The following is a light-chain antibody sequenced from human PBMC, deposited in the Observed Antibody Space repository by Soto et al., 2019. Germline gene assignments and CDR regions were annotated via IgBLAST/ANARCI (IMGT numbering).Light chain of an antibody. CDR2: GNN. Sequence: QLVLTQPPSVSGAPGQRVAISCTGSSSNIGADYDVHWYQQLPGTAPKLLIYGNNNRPSGVPDRFSGSKSGTSASLAITGLQAEDEADYYCQSYDSSLSGSRVFGGGTKLTVL. J-gene: IGLJ2*01. CDR1: SSNIGADYD. CDR3: QSYDSSLSGSRV. V-gene: IGLV1-40*01.